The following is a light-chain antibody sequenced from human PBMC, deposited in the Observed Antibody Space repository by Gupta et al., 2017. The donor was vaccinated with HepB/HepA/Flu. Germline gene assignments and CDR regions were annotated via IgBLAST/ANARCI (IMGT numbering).Light chain of an antibody. V-gene: IGKV4-1*01. CDR1: QGVLSSSNNKNY. J-gene: IGKJ2*01. Sequence: DFFLNQPQASLAVPLGERPTTTSKSGQGVLSSSNNKNYIGWYQQKPGQPPKLLINCAATREAGVPDRLSGGGSGTDVTLPISSLQPEDVAVYYCQQHHSNPHTFGQGTKLEMK. CDR3: QQHHSNPHT. CDR2: CAA.